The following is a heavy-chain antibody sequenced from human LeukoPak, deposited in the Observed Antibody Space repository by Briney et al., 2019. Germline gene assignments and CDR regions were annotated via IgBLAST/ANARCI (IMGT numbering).Heavy chain of an antibody. CDR2: ISGSGGST. Sequence: PGGSLRPSCAASGFTFSSYAMSWVRPAPGKGLEWVSAISGSGGSTYYADSVKGRFTISRDNSKNTLYLQMNSLRAEDTAVYYCAKDIEVPAHNHAFDIWGQGTMVTVSS. CDR1: GFTFSSYA. J-gene: IGHJ3*02. CDR3: AKDIEVPAHNHAFDI. D-gene: IGHD2-2*01. V-gene: IGHV3-23*01.